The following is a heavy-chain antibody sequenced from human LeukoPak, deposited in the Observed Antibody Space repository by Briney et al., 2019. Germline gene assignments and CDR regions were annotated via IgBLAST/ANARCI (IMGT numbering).Heavy chain of an antibody. V-gene: IGHV4-59*01. J-gene: IGHJ4*02. Sequence: SETLSLTCTVSGGSISSYYWSWIRQPPGKGLEWIGYIYYSGSTNYNPSLKSRVTISVDTSTNQFSLKLSSVTAADTAVYYCARHYYGSSFDYWGQGTLVTVSS. CDR1: GGSISSYY. CDR3: ARHYYGSSFDY. CDR2: IYYSGST. D-gene: IGHD3-10*01.